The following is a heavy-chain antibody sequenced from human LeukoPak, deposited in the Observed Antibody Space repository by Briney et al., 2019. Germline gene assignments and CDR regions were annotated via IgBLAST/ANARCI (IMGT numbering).Heavy chain of an antibody. J-gene: IGHJ4*02. CDR1: GYTFTGYY. D-gene: IGHD2-21*02. CDR3: ARGVVVVTAILGY. CDR2: INPNSGGT. V-gene: IGHV1-2*02. Sequence: ASVKVSCKASGYTFTGYYMHWVRQAPGQGLEWMGWINPNSGGTNYAQKSQGRVTMTRYTSISTAYMELSRLRSDDTAVYYCARGVVVVTAILGYWGQGTLVTVSS.